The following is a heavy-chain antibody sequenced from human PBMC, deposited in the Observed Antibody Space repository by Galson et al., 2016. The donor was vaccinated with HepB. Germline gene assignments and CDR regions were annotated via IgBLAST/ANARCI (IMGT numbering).Heavy chain of an antibody. J-gene: IGHJ4*02. Sequence: SVKVSCKASGYTFTTYAIHWVRQAPGQTLEWMGWINVGNANTKYSQKFQGRVTITRDTSASTAYRELSSLRFEDTTVYYCARDDSDYDFGYWGQGTLVTVSS. CDR3: ARDDSDYDFGY. D-gene: IGHD5-12*01. CDR1: GYTFTTYA. CDR2: INVGNANT. V-gene: IGHV1-3*01.